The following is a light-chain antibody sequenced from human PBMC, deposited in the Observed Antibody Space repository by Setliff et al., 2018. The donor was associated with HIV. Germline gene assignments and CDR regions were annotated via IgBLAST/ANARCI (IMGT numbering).Light chain of an antibody. Sequence: QSALTQPRSVSGSPGQSVTISCTGTSSDVGGYNYVSWYQQHPGKAPKLMIFEVSKRPSGVPDRFSGSKPGNTASLTVSGLQAEDEADYYCTAYAGSNTYVFGTGTKVTVL. J-gene: IGLJ1*01. CDR2: EVS. V-gene: IGLV2-11*01. CDR3: TAYAGSNTYV. CDR1: SSDVGGYNY.